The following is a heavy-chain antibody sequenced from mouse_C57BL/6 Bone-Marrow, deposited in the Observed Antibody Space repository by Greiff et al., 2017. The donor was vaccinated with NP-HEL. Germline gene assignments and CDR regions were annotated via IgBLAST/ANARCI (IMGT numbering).Heavy chain of an antibody. D-gene: IGHD2-3*01. Sequence: EVQVVESGGGLVKPGGSLKLSCAASGFTFSSYAMSWVRQTPEKRLEWVATISDGGSYTYYPDNVKGRFTISRDNAKNKLYLQMSHLKSEDTAMYYCARVGYLGWGQGTLVTVSA. CDR3: ARVGYLG. J-gene: IGHJ3*01. CDR1: GFTFSSYA. CDR2: ISDGGSYT. V-gene: IGHV5-4*01.